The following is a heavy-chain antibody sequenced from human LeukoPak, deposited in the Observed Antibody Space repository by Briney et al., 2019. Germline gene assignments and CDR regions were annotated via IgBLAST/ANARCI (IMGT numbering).Heavy chain of an antibody. CDR3: ARDSAARLGGDAFDI. J-gene: IGHJ3*02. CDR2: ISYDGSNK. D-gene: IGHD6-6*01. Sequence: GRSLRLSCAASGFTFSSYAMHWVRQAPGKGLEWVAVISYDGSNKYYADSVKGRFTISRDNSKNTLYLQMNSLRAEDTAVYYCARDSAARLGGDAFDIWGQATMVTVSS. V-gene: IGHV3-30*04. CDR1: GFTFSSYA.